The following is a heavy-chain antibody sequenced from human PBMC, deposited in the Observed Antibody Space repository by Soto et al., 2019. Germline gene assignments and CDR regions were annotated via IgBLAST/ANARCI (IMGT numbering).Heavy chain of an antibody. D-gene: IGHD3-9*01. CDR3: ASVRRSRYDILTGYYSV. V-gene: IGHV4-59*01. CDR2: IYYSGST. CDR1: GGSISSYY. J-gene: IGHJ4*02. Sequence: SETLSLTCTVSGGSISSYYWSWIRQPPGKGLEWIGYIYYSGSTNYNPSLKSRVTISVDTSKNQFSLKLSSVNAADTAAYYCASVRRSRYDILTGYYSVWGRVHLVVVSS.